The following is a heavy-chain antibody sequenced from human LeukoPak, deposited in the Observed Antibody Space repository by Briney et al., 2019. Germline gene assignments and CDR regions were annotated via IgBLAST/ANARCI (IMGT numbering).Heavy chain of an antibody. V-gene: IGHV4-39*07. Sequence: SETLSLTCTVSGGSISSSSYYWDWIRQPPGKGLEWIGSIYYSGSTYYNPSLKSRVTISVDTSKNQFSLKLSSVTAADTAVYYCARGRNVVVVAATYWDYMDVWGKGTTVTVSS. CDR3: ARGRNVVVVAATYWDYMDV. CDR1: GGSISSSSYY. D-gene: IGHD2-15*01. CDR2: IYYSGST. J-gene: IGHJ6*03.